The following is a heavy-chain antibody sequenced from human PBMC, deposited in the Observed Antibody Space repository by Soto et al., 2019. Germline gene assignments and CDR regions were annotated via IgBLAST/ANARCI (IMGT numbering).Heavy chain of an antibody. D-gene: IGHD5-12*01. V-gene: IGHV1-2*02. Sequence: ASVKVSCKSSGYILSDYCIHWVRQAPGQGLEWLGWMKPDDGGPNYAQNFQGRVIMTRDTSTDTDYMELTRLTSDDTAVYFCVRDLRRQWRRLDPESYTGMDVWGQGTTVTVSS. J-gene: IGHJ6*02. CDR3: VRDLRRQWRRLDPESYTGMDV. CDR1: GYILSDYC. CDR2: MKPDDGGP.